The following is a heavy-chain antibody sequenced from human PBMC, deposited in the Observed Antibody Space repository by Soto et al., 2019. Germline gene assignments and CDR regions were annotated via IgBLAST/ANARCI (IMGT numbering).Heavy chain of an antibody. J-gene: IGHJ6*02. CDR2: INHSGST. V-gene: IGHV4-34*01. CDR1: GGSFSGYY. D-gene: IGHD6-13*01. CDR3: ARERWYHYYYYGMDV. Sequence: SETLSLTCAVYGGSFSGYYWSWIRQPPGKGLEWIGEINHSGSTNYNPSLKSRVTISVDTSKNQFSLKLSSVTAADTAVYYCARERWYHYYYYGMDVWGQGTTVT.